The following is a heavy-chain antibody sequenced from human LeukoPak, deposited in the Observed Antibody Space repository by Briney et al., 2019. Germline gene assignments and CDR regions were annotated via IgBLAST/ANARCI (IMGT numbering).Heavy chain of an antibody. CDR2: ISGSGGST. V-gene: IGHV3-23*01. D-gene: IGHD3-10*01. Sequence: GGSLRLSCAASGFTFSSYGMNWVRQAPGKGLEWVSVISGSGGSTYYADSVKGRFTISRDNSKNTLYLQMNSLRAEDTAVYYCAREGIAGYYFDYWGQGTLVTVSS. CDR3: AREGIAGYYFDY. J-gene: IGHJ4*02. CDR1: GFTFSSYG.